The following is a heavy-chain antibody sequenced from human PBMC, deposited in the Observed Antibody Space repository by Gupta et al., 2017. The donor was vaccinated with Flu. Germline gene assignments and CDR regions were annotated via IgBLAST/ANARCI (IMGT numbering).Heavy chain of an antibody. CDR2: VNPHSGST. D-gene: IGHD2-15*01. J-gene: IGHJ5*02. CDR1: GYSFTEYY. CDR3: ARERFCNTDSCYRWFDP. Sequence: VQLVQSGADVGKPGAAVKVSCKASGYSFTEYYIHWVRQAPGQGLEWMGRVNPHSGSTNYEHKFQGRVTLAMDTSISTAYMELTRLRSDDTAVYYCARERFCNTDSCYRWFDPWGQGTLVIVAS. V-gene: IGHV1-2*06.